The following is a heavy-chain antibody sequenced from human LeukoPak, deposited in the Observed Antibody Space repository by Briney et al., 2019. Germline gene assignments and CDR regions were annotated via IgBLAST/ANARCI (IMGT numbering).Heavy chain of an antibody. CDR1: GGTFSSYA. CDR3: ARGVATIDLFDY. Sequence: SSVKVSCKASGGTFSSYAISWVRHAPGQGGEAGGGMIPIFVRANYAQKFHGSVTTTADESTSTAYMELSSLRSEHTAVYYCARGVATIDLFDYWGQGTLVTVSS. J-gene: IGHJ4*02. V-gene: IGHV1-69*13. D-gene: IGHD5-12*01. CDR2: MIPIFVRA.